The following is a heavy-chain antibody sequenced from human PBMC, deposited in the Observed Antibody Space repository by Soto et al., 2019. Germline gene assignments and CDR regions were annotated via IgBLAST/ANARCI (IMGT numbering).Heavy chain of an antibody. V-gene: IGHV3-23*01. Sequence: GGSLRLSCAASGFTFSSYAMSWVRQAPGKGLEWVSAISGSGGSTYYADSVKGRFTISRDNSKNTLYLQMNSLRAEDTAVYYCAKGDEITMIVVVDAFDIWGQGTMVTVSS. CDR3: AKGDEITMIVVVDAFDI. CDR2: ISGSGGST. J-gene: IGHJ3*02. D-gene: IGHD3-22*01. CDR1: GFTFSSYA.